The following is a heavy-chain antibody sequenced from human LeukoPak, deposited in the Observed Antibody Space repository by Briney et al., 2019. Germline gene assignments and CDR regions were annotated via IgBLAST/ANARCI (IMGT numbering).Heavy chain of an antibody. D-gene: IGHD5-24*01. CDR2: ISGSGGST. V-gene: IGHV3-23*01. CDR1: GFTFSSYA. CDR3: AKGVEMATILMYYFDY. Sequence: GGSLRLSCAASGFTFSSYAMSWVRQAPGKGLEWVSAISGSGGSTYYADSAKGRFTISRDNSKNTLYLQMNSLRAEDTAVYYCAKGVEMATILMYYFDYWGQGTLVTVSS. J-gene: IGHJ4*02.